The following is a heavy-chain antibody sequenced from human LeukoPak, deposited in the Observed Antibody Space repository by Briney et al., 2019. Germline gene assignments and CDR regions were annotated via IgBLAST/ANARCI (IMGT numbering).Heavy chain of an antibody. Sequence: SETLSLTCTVSGGSISSSSYYWGWIRQPPGKGLEWIGYIYYSGSTYYNPSLKSRVTISVDTSKNQFSLKLSSVTAADTAVYYCARDVRGYSYGYFSYFDYWGRGTLVTVSS. CDR3: ARDVRGYSYGYFSYFDY. D-gene: IGHD5-18*01. CDR2: IYYSGST. CDR1: GGSISSSSYY. J-gene: IGHJ4*02. V-gene: IGHV4-31*03.